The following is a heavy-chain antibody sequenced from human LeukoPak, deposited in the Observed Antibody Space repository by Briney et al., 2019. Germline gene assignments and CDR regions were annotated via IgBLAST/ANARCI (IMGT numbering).Heavy chain of an antibody. CDR2: INPNSGGT. D-gene: IGHD3-22*01. CDR3: ARALNYYDSSGLQH. J-gene: IGHJ1*01. V-gene: IGHV1-2*02. Sequence: GASVKASCKASGYTFTGYYMHWVRQAPGQGLEWMGWINPNSGGTNYAQKFQGRVTMTRDTSISTAYMELSRLRSDDTAVYYCARALNYYDSSGLQHWGQGTLVTVSS. CDR1: GYTFTGYY.